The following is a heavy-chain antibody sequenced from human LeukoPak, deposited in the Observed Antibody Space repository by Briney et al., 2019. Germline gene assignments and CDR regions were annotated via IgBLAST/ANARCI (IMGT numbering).Heavy chain of an antibody. CDR3: ARSPYCSSTSCYPNWFDP. D-gene: IGHD2-2*01. V-gene: IGHV3-23*01. J-gene: IGHJ5*02. Sequence: PGGSLRLSCAASGFTFGTYWMSWVRQAPGKGLEWVSAISGSGGSTYYADSVKGRFTISRDNSKNSLYLQMNSLRAEDTAVYYCARSPYCSSTSCYPNWFDPWGQGTLVTVSS. CDR1: GFTFGTYW. CDR2: ISGSGGST.